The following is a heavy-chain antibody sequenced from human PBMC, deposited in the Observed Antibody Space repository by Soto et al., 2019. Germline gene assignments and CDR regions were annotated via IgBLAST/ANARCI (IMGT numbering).Heavy chain of an antibody. CDR1: GGTFSSYA. V-gene: IGHV1-69*12. J-gene: IGHJ4*02. D-gene: IGHD5-12*01. Sequence: QVQLVQSGAEVRQPASSVKVSCKTSGGTFSSYAIIGVRRAPGQGLEWMGGIVPIFDTSTYAQKFQGRVTITADESTSTVYMELSSLRSDDTAVYYCVRVVAIPGYPDNWGQGTLVTVSS. CDR2: IVPIFDTS. CDR3: VRVVAIPGYPDN.